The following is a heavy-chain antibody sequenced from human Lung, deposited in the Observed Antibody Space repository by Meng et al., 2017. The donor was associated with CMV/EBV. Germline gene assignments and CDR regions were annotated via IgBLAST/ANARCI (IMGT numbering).Heavy chain of an antibody. Sequence: ASVXVSXKVSGYNLIELSMQWVRQAPGKGLEWMGGFDPEDGETIYAQKFQGRVTLTEDTSTNTAYMELRSLKSADTAVYYCVTDDLCSGGDCSVGYWGQGAXVTVSS. V-gene: IGHV1-24*01. D-gene: IGHD2-21*02. CDR2: FDPEDGET. J-gene: IGHJ4*02. CDR1: GYNLIELS. CDR3: VTDDLCSGGDCSVGY.